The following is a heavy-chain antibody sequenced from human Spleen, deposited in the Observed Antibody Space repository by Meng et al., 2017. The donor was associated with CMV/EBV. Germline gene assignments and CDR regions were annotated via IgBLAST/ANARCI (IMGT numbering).Heavy chain of an antibody. Sequence: GGSLRLSCAASGFTFSSHWMHWVRQAPGKELVWVSHINTDGITLNYADSVKGRFTISRDNAQNTLYPQMNSLRAEDTAVYYCARASGGIYAGYDNTFDSWGQGILVTVSS. CDR1: GFTFSSHW. V-gene: IGHV3-74*01. CDR2: INTDGITL. D-gene: IGHD5-12*01. CDR3: ARASGGIYAGYDNTFDS. J-gene: IGHJ4*02.